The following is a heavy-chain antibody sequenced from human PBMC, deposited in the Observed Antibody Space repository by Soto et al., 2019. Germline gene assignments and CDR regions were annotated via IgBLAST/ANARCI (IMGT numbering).Heavy chain of an antibody. CDR1: GFTFDDYA. CDR2: INWNSGSI. CDR3: VKDESIKRYSGHCRQ. V-gene: IGHV3-9*01. Sequence: EVQLVESGGGLVQPGRSLRLSCAASGFTFDDYAMHWVRQVPGKGLEWVSGINWNSGSIGYADSVKGRFAISRDNAKNSMHLQMNSLSAEDTAFYYCVKDESIKRYSGHCRQWGQGTLVTVSS. D-gene: IGHD1-26*01. J-gene: IGHJ1*01.